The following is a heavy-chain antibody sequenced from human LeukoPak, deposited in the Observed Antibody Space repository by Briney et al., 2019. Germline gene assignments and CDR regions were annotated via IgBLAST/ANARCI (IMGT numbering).Heavy chain of an antibody. CDR2: IIPIFGTA. Sequence: SVKVSCKASGGTFSSYAISWVRQAPGQGLEWMGRIIPIFGTANYAQKFQGRVTITTDESTSTAYMELSSLRSEDAAVYYCARESETGLPVDYWGQGTLVTVSS. CDR3: ARESETGLPVDY. J-gene: IGHJ4*02. CDR1: GGTFSSYA. D-gene: IGHD1-1*01. V-gene: IGHV1-69*05.